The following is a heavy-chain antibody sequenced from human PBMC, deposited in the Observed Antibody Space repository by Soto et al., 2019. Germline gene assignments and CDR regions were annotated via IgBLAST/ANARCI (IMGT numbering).Heavy chain of an antibody. CDR3: ARDRGGLWWPDAYYYGMDV. Sequence: QVQLVHSGAEVKKPGASVKVSCKASGYTFTSYGISWVRQAPGQGLEWMGWISAYNGNTNYAQKLQGRVTMTTDTYTSTAYMELRSLRSDDTAVYYCARDRGGLWWPDAYYYGMDVWGQGTTVTVSS. CDR1: GYTFTSYG. D-gene: IGHD2-21*01. CDR2: ISAYNGNT. V-gene: IGHV1-18*01. J-gene: IGHJ6*02.